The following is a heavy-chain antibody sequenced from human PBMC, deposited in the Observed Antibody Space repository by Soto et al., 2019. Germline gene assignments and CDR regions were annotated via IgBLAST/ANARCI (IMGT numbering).Heavy chain of an antibody. CDR1: GFTVSSDY. Sequence: GGSLRLSCAASGFTVSSDYMSWVRQAPGKGLEWVAVISYDGSNKYYADSVKGRFAISRDNSKNTLYLQMNSLKTEDTAVYYCTTGVRMVYAIPDYWGKGTLVTVSS. J-gene: IGHJ4*02. CDR2: ISYDGSNK. CDR3: TTGVRMVYAIPDY. D-gene: IGHD2-8*01. V-gene: IGHV3-30*09.